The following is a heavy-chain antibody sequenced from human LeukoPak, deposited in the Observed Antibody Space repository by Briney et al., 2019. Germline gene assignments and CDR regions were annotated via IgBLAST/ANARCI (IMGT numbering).Heavy chain of an antibody. CDR1: GFTFSRHG. D-gene: IGHD6-13*01. CDR2: IWYDGSNK. V-gene: IGHV3-33*01. J-gene: IGHJ4*02. CDR3: AREIAAAGPDY. Sequence: GRSLRLSCAASGFTFSRHGMHWVRQAPGKGPEWVAVIWYDGSNKYYADSVKGRFTISRDNSKNTLYLQMNSLRAEDTALYYCAREIAAAGPDYWGQGTLVTVSS.